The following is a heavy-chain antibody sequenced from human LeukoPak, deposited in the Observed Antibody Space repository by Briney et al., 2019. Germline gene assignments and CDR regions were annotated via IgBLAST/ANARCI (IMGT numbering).Heavy chain of an antibody. V-gene: IGHV4-4*07. J-gene: IGHJ6*03. CDR1: GGSISSYY. CDR2: IYTSGSA. Sequence: PSETLSLTCTVSGGSISSYYWSWIRQPAGKGLEWIGRIYTSGSANYNPPLKSRVTMSVDTSKNQFSLKLSSVTAAGTAVYYCARDLPPATDYYYYYMDVWGKGTTVTVSS. CDR3: ARDLPPATDYYYYYMDV.